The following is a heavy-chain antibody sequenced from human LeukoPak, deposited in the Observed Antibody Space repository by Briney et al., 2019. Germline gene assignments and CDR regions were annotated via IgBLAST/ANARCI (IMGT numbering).Heavy chain of an antibody. D-gene: IGHD2-21*02. CDR3: ARAPYCGGDCSSRFDP. V-gene: IGHV4-61*01. CDR2: IYYSGST. J-gene: IGHJ5*02. Sequence: SETLSLTCTVSGGSVSSGYYYWSWIRQPPGKGLEWIGYIYYSGSTNYNPSLKSRVTISVDTSKNQFSLKLNSVTAADTAVYYCARAPYCGGDCSSRFDPWGQGILVTVSS. CDR1: GGSVSSGYYY.